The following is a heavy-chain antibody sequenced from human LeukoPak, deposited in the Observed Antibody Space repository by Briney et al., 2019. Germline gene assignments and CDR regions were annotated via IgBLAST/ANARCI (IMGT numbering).Heavy chain of an antibody. V-gene: IGHV3-7*01. CDR1: GFTFSNYW. Sequence: GGSLRLSCAASGFTFSNYWMTWVRQAPGKGLEWVANIKQDGSEKYYVDSVKGRFTISRENAKNSLYLQMNSLRAEDTAVYYCARDPGYSYGVLFDYWGQGTLVTVSS. J-gene: IGHJ4*02. CDR2: IKQDGSEK. CDR3: ARDPGYSYGVLFDY. D-gene: IGHD5-18*01.